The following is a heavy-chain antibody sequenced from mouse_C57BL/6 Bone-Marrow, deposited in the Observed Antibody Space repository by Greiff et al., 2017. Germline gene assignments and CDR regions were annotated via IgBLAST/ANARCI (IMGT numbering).Heavy chain of an antibody. CDR1: GYTFTDYY. V-gene: IGHV1-75*01. D-gene: IGHD1-1*01. CDR3: ARSRRDYYGKDYFDY. Sequence: VQLVESGPELVKPGASVKISCKASGYTFTDYYINWVKQRPGQGLEWIGWIFPGSGSTYYNEKLKGKATLTVDKSSSTAYMLLSSLTSEDSAVYFCARSRRDYYGKDYFDYWGQGTTLTVSS. J-gene: IGHJ2*01. CDR2: IFPGSGST.